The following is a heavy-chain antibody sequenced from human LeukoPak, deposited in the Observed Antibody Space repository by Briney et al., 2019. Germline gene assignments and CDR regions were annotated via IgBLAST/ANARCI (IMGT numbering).Heavy chain of an antibody. CDR3: IVLAVTATLGFDY. CDR1: GFTFSSYA. CDR2: ITGSGDSA. J-gene: IGHJ4*02. D-gene: IGHD6-19*01. V-gene: IGHV3-23*01. Sequence: GGSLRLSCAASGFTFSSYAMTWVRQAPGKGLEWVSAITGSGDSAYYADSVKGRFTISRDNAKNSLYLQMNSLRAEDTAVYYCIVLAVTATLGFDYWGQGTLVTVSS.